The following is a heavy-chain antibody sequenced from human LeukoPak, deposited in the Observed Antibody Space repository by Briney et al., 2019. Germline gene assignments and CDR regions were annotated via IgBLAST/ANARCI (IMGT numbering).Heavy chain of an antibody. CDR2: LSGSGDT. Sequence: SETLSPTCTVSRGSVTTYSWSWIRQPAGKGLEWIGRLSGSGDTNFNPSLKTRVTMSADESKNQFSLHLRSVTAADTAVYFCARDLTLTVAFDIWGQGTVVTVSS. CDR1: RGSVTTYS. D-gene: IGHD3-16*01. J-gene: IGHJ3*02. V-gene: IGHV4-4*07. CDR3: ARDLTLTVAFDI.